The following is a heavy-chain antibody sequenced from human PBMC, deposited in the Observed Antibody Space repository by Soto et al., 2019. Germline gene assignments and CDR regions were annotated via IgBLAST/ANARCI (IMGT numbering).Heavy chain of an antibody. V-gene: IGHV3-74*01. CDR3: LSSGYYLEAFYL. Sequence: VQLVESGGGVVQPGRSLRLSCAASGFTFRSYWMHWVRQAPGKGLVWVSRINCDGSSTSYADSVKGRFTISRDNSKNALYLKMNSRRAEDTAGYYCLSSGYYLEAFYLLGRGTMVTVSS. CDR1: GFTFRSYW. D-gene: IGHD3-22*01. CDR2: INCDGSST. J-gene: IGHJ3*01.